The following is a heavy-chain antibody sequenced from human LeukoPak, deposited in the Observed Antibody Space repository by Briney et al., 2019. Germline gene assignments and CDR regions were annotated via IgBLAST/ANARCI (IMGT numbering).Heavy chain of an antibody. V-gene: IGHV4-59*01. J-gene: IGHJ4*02. CDR1: GGSISSYY. Sequence: SETLSLTCTVSGGSISSYYWSWIRQPPGKGLEWIGYIYYSGSTNYNPSLKSRVTISVDTSKNQFSLKLSSVTAADTTVYYCASEDTAMVQFDYWGQGTLVTVSS. CDR2: IYYSGST. CDR3: ASEDTAMVQFDY. D-gene: IGHD5-18*01.